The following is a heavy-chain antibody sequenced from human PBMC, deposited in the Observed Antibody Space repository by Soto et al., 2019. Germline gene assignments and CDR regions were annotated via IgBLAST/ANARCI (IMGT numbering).Heavy chain of an antibody. CDR1: GGSISSYY. V-gene: IGHV4-59*08. CDR2: IYYSGST. Sequence: QVQLQESGPGLVKPSETLSLTCTVSGGSISSYYWSWIRQPPGKGLEWIGYIYYSGSTNYNPSLTSRVTISVDTPKNQFSLKLSSVTAADTAVYYCARHPDYDILTGFDYWGQGTLVTVSS. D-gene: IGHD3-9*01. J-gene: IGHJ4*02. CDR3: ARHPDYDILTGFDY.